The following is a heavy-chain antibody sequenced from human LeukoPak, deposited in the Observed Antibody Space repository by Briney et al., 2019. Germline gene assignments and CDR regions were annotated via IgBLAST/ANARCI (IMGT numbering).Heavy chain of an antibody. CDR2: ISYDGSNK. J-gene: IGHJ4*02. CDR1: GFTFSSYA. CDR3: AKASAMIVVVSKHFDY. D-gene: IGHD3-22*01. Sequence: PGGSLRLSCAASGFTFSSYAMHWVRQAPGKGLEWVAVISYDGSNKYYADSVKGRFTISRDNSKNTLHLQMNSLRAEDTAVYYCAKASAMIVVVSKHFDYWGQGTLVTVSS. V-gene: IGHV3-30*04.